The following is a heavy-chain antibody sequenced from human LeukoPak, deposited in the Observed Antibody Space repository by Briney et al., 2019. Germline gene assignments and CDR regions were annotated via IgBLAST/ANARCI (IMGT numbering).Heavy chain of an antibody. Sequence: PGGSLRLSCAASGFTFSTYSFNWVRQAPGKGLEWVAFINDKNTIYYADSVKGRFTISRDNSRNSLYLQMNSLRVEDTAIYYCARDWWEVAYFDYWGQGTLVTVSS. D-gene: IGHD1-26*01. CDR2: INDKNTI. CDR1: GFTFSTYS. V-gene: IGHV3-48*01. J-gene: IGHJ4*02. CDR3: ARDWWEVAYFDY.